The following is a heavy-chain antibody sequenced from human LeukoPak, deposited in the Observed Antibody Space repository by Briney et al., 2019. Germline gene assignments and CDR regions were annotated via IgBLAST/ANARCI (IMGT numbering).Heavy chain of an antibody. D-gene: IGHD3-22*01. V-gene: IGHV3-30*14. J-gene: IGHJ6*02. CDR2: ISYDGSNK. CDR3: VKDDVYYYDSSGYYPTV. CDR1: GLTFSSYA. Sequence: GGSLRLSCVASGLTFSSYAMHWVRQAPGKGLEWVALISYDGSNKYYADSVKGRFTISRDNSKNTLYLQMSSLRAEDTAVYYCVKDDVYYYDSSGYYPTVWGQGTTVTVSS.